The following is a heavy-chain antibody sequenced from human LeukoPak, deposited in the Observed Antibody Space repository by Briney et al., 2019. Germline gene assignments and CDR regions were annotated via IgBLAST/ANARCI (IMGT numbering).Heavy chain of an antibody. V-gene: IGHV3-23*01. D-gene: IGHD1-14*01. Sequence: GGSLRLSCAGSGFTFSSYAMSWACQAPGKGLEWVSTIIGSGVTTYYADSVKGRFTISRDNSKNTLYLQVNSLRAEDTAVYYCAKDASDTGYYFDYWGQGTLVTVSS. CDR3: AKDASDTGYYFDY. CDR2: IIGSGVTT. J-gene: IGHJ4*02. CDR1: GFTFSSYA.